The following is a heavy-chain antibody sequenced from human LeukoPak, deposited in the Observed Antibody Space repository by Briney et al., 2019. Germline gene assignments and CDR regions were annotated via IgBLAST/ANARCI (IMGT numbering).Heavy chain of an antibody. CDR3: ARDRLDTAMLFDY. J-gene: IGHJ4*02. CDR2: IYSAGAT. CDR1: GGSISGYF. V-gene: IGHV4-59*01. D-gene: IGHD5-18*01. Sequence: SETLSLTCTVSGGSISGYFWSWIRQPPGKGLEWIGYIYSAGATNYSPSLKSRLTISVDTSKNQFSLKLSSVTAADTAVYYCARDRLDTAMLFDYWGQGTLVTVSS.